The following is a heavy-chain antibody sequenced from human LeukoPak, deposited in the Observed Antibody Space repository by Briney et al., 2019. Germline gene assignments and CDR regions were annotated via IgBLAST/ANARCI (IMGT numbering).Heavy chain of an antibody. Sequence: SETLSLTCTVSGGSISNYYWSWIRQPPGKGLEWLGYISYSANSNYNPSLKSRVSISVDTSKNKFSLKLNSVTAADTAVYYCARGYSYSDYWGQGTLVTVSS. D-gene: IGHD5-18*01. V-gene: IGHV4-59*01. CDR3: ARGYSYSDY. J-gene: IGHJ4*02. CDR1: GGSISNYY. CDR2: ISYSANS.